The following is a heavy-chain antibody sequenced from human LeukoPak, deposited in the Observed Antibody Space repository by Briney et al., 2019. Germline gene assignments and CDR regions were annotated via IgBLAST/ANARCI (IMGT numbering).Heavy chain of an antibody. D-gene: IGHD4-17*01. J-gene: IGHJ4*02. CDR3: ARGRDYGDYQGVAYNFDY. V-gene: IGHV3-20*04. CDR2: INWNGGST. Sequence: PGGSLRLSCAASGFTFDDYGMSWVRQAPGKGLEWVSGINWNGGSTGYADSVKGRFTISRDNAKNSLYLQMNSLRAEDTALYYYARGRDYGDYQGVAYNFDYWGQGTLVTVSS. CDR1: GFTFDDYG.